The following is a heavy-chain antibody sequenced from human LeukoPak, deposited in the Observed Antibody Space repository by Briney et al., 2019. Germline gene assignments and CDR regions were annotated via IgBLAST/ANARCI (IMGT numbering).Heavy chain of an antibody. D-gene: IGHD3-9*01. CDR1: GFTFSDYY. J-gene: IGHJ4*02. CDR3: ARDSDWAFDY. CDR2: VKSGNYDI. V-gene: IGHV3-11*06. Sequence: GGSLRLSCAASGFTFSDYYMNWVRQAPGKGLEWLSYVKSGNYDIQYADSVTGRFTVSRDSATNSLYLQMNDLKAEDTAVYYCARDSDWAFDYWGQGSLVTVSS.